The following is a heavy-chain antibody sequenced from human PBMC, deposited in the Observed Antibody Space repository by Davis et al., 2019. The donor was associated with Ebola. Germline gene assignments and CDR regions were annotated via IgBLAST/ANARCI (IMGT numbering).Heavy chain of an antibody. Sequence: PGGSLRLSCVASGFTFNNYDMSWVRQAPGKGLEGVSGASGDGKKRDYSESVKGRFTISKDNFKETPSLQMSSLRVEDTAVYYCARGGGVDYGVWSGWPQHYFEHWGQGSLVTVSP. CDR1: GFTFNNYD. V-gene: IGHV3-23*01. J-gene: IGHJ4*02. D-gene: IGHD3-3*01. CDR3: ARGGGVDYGVWSGWPQHYFEH. CDR2: ASGDGKKR.